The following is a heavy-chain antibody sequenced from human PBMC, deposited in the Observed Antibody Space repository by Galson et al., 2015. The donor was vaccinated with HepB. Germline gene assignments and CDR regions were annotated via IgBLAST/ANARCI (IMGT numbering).Heavy chain of an antibody. Sequence: SLRLSCAASGFTFSSYAMSWVRQAPGKGLEWVSAISGSGGSTYYADSVKGRFTISRDNSKNTLYLQMNSLRAEDTAVYYCAKGIDDGSGSSYYFDYWGQGTLVTVSS. D-gene: IGHD3-10*01. CDR3: AKGIDDGSGSSYYFDY. CDR2: ISGSGGST. V-gene: IGHV3-23*01. CDR1: GFTFSSYA. J-gene: IGHJ4*02.